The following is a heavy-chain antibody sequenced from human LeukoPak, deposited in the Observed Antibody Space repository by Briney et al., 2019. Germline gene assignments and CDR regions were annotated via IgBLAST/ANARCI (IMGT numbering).Heavy chain of an antibody. CDR3: ARDTARMTDAFDM. D-gene: IGHD2-8*01. V-gene: IGHV3-21*01. CDR1: GFTFSSYS. Sequence: PGGSLRLSCAASGFTFSSYSMNWVRQAPGKGLEWVSSISSSSSYIYYADSVKGRFTISRDNAKNSLYLQMNNLKVEDTAVYYCARDTARMTDAFDMCGQGTMVTVSS. CDR2: ISSSSSYI. J-gene: IGHJ3*02.